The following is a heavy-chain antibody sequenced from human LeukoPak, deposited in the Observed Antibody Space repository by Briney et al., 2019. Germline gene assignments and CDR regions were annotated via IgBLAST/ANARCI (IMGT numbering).Heavy chain of an antibody. J-gene: IGHJ4*02. V-gene: IGHV3-7*03. Sequence: GGSLRLSCAASGFSFTSYWMSWVRQAPGKGLEWVANIKQDGSVKYYVDSVKGRFTISRDNAKSSVYLQINSLRVEDTAVYYCARIGYSSSCFDYWGQGTLVTVSS. CDR1: GFSFTSYW. CDR3: ARIGYSSSCFDY. CDR2: IKQDGSVK. D-gene: IGHD6-13*01.